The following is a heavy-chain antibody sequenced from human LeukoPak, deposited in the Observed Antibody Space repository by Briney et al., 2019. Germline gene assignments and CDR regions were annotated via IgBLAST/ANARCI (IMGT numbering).Heavy chain of an antibody. CDR2: IYHSENT. J-gene: IGHJ3*02. V-gene: IGHV4-38-2*02. D-gene: IGHD2/OR15-2a*01. CDR3: ARDCGIVLPEGAFDI. Sequence: PSETLSLTCTVSGSSITNGYYWGWIRQPPGKGPEWIGSIYHSENTHYNPSLKSRVTISVDTSKNQFSLKLSSVTASDTAVYFCARDCGIVLPEGAFDIWGQGTMVTVSS. CDR1: GSSITNGYY.